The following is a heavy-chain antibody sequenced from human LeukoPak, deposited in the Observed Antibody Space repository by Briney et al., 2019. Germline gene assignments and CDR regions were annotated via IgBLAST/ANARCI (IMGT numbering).Heavy chain of an antibody. J-gene: IGHJ6*03. Sequence: GGSLRLSCAASGFTFSSYGMHWVRQAPGKGLEWVAFIRYDGSNKYYADSVKGRFTISRDNSKNTLYLQMGSLRAEDMAVYYCARRRTPFDYYYMDVWGKGTTVTVSS. CDR2: IRYDGSNK. V-gene: IGHV3-30*02. D-gene: IGHD2-15*01. CDR3: ARRRTPFDYYYMDV. CDR1: GFTFSSYG.